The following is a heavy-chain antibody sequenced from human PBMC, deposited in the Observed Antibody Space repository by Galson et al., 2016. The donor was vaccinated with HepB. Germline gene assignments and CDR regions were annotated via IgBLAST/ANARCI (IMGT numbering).Heavy chain of an antibody. CDR3: IKDISPGGLDY. Sequence: SLRLSCAASGFTLNDYAMHWIRQGQGKGLEWVAGIMRNSDTIGYADSVKGRFTVSRDNAKNSLYLQVNSLRVEDTALYYCIKDISPGGLDYWGRGTLVTVSS. CDR1: GFTLNDYA. V-gene: IGHV3-9*01. D-gene: IGHD2-15*01. J-gene: IGHJ4*02. CDR2: IMRNSDTI.